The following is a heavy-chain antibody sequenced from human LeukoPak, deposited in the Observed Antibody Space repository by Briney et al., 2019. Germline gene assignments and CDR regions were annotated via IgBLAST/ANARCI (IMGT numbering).Heavy chain of an antibody. D-gene: IGHD3-3*01. CDR3: AKVPVFSVTISEVVTDDAFDI. CDR2: ISGSGGST. CDR1: GFTFSSYA. J-gene: IGHJ3*02. V-gene: IGHV3-23*01. Sequence: PGGSLRLSCAASGFTFSSYAMSWVRQAPGKGLEWVSAISGSGGSTYYADSVKGRFTISRDNSKNTVYLQMNSLRAEDTAVYYYAKVPVFSVTISEVVTDDAFDIWGQGTIVTVSS.